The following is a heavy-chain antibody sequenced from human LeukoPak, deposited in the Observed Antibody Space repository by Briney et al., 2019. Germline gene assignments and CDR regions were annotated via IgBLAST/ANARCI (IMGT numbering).Heavy chain of an antibody. Sequence: PSETLSLTCVVYGGSFSGYYWSWIRQPPGKGLEWIGEINHSGSTNYNPSLKSRVTISVDTSKNQFSLKLSSVTAADTAVYYCARAGDYYDLSYWGQGTLVTVSS. CDR1: GGSFSGYY. D-gene: IGHD3-22*01. CDR2: INHSGST. CDR3: ARAGDYYDLSY. V-gene: IGHV4-34*01. J-gene: IGHJ4*02.